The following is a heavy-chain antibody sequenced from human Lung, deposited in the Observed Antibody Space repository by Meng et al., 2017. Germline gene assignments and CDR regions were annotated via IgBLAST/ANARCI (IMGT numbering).Heavy chain of an antibody. CDR3: AKEAAMAS. CDR2: ISSTGDST. D-gene: IGHD5-18*01. CDR1: GFTFTAFS. Sequence: VRLMESGGGLVQPGGSLRLSWAASGFTFTAFSMTWVRQAPGKGLEWVSTISSTGDSTFYPDSVKGRFIVSRDNSKNTLYLQMNSLRAEDTAIYYCAKEAAMASWGQGTLVTVSS. V-gene: IGHV3-23*01. J-gene: IGHJ5*02.